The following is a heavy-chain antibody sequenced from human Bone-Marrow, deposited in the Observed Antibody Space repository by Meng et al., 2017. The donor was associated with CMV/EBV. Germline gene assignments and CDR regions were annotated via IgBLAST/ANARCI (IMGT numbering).Heavy chain of an antibody. CDR1: GGTFSSYA. J-gene: IGHJ6*02. V-gene: IGHV1-46*01. CDR3: ARDLTRGRLSHYYYGMDV. Sequence: ASVKVSCKASGGTFSSYAISWVRQAPGQGLEWMGIINPSGGSTSYAQKFQGRVTMTRDTSTSTVYMELSSLRSEDTAVYYCARDLTRGRLSHYYYGMDVWGQGTTVTVSS. CDR2: INPSGGST. D-gene: IGHD3-16*02.